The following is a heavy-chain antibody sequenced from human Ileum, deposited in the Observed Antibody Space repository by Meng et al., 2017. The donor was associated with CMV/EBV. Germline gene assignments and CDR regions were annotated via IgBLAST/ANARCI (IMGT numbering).Heavy chain of an antibody. CDR1: VFTFTNAW. J-gene: IGHJ4*02. CDR3: TTHCDVWTLEY. D-gene: IGHD2-21*01. V-gene: IGHV3-15*01. Sequence: EGPMVRSGGGLVKVGGSLELSGARSADFVFTFTNAWMSWVRQAPGKGLEWVGRIKSKAVGDTTEYTASVKGRFSISRDDSKNMVYLQMNSLETEDTAVYYCTTHCDVWTLEYWGQGTLVTVSS. CDR2: IKSKAVGDTT.